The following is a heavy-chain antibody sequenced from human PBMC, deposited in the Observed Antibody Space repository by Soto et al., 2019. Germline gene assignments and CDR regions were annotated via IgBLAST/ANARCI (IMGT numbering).Heavy chain of an antibody. Sequence: RGESLKISCRGSGYSFINYWLGWLRQMPGKGLEWMGIIYPGDSETKYSPSFQGQVTISADKSISTAYLQWNRVKASDTAMYYCARQGSYYDSKSFGYWGQGTLVTSPQ. CDR1: GYSFINYW. V-gene: IGHV5-51*01. D-gene: IGHD3-22*01. J-gene: IGHJ4*02. CDR3: ARQGSYYDSKSFGY. CDR2: IYPGDSET.